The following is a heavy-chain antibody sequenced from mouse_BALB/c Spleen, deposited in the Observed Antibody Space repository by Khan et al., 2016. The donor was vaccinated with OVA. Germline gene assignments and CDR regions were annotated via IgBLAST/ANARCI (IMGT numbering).Heavy chain of an antibody. Sequence: QVQLQQSGAELAKPGASVKMSCKASGYTFTSYWMHWIKQRPGQGLEWIGYINPTSGYTEYNQKFKDKATLNADKSSSTAYMQLSSLTSDDSAVYYCARDRIDYWGQGTALTVSS. V-gene: IGHV1-7*01. CDR1: GYTFTSYW. CDR3: ARDRIDY. J-gene: IGHJ2*01. CDR2: INPTSGYT.